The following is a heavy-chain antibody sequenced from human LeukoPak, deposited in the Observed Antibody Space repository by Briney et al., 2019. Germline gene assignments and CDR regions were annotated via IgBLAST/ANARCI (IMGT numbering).Heavy chain of an antibody. CDR1: GGTFSSYA. V-gene: IGHV1-69*13. CDR3: ARVSIAAAGKPHDY. CDR2: IIPIFGTA. D-gene: IGHD6-13*01. Sequence: SVKVSCKASGGTFSSYAISWVRRAPGQGLEWMGGIIPIFGTANYAQKFQGRVTITAYESTSTAYMELSSLRSEDTAVYYCARVSIAAAGKPHDYWGQGTLVTVSS. J-gene: IGHJ4*02.